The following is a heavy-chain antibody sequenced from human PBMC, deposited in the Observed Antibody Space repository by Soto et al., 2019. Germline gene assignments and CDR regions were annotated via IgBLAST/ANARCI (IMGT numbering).Heavy chain of an antibody. D-gene: IGHD6-19*01. CDR1: GFTFSTYA. CDR2: ISGSGDST. V-gene: IGHV3-23*01. CDR3: AKERSSGWSFDY. Sequence: GGPLRLSCAASGFTFSTYAMNWVRQAPGKGLEWGSGISGSGDSTYYADSVKGRFTVSRDNSKNTLYLQMNSLRAEDTAVFYCAKERSSGWSFDYWGQGTLVTVSS. J-gene: IGHJ4*02.